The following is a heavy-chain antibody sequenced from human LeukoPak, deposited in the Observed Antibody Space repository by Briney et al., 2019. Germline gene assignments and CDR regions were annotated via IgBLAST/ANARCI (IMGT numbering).Heavy chain of an antibody. Sequence: GASVKVSCKASGYTFTNFGITWVRQAPGHGLEWTGWLSTYHGNTNYAQKVHDRVTMTTDTSTTTAYMELRRPRSDDTAVYYCARAGGWAREDYKADAFDIWGQGTMVTVSS. D-gene: IGHD6-19*01. CDR2: LSTYHGNT. V-gene: IGHV1-18*01. CDR1: GYTFTNFG. CDR3: ARAGGWAREDYKADAFDI. J-gene: IGHJ3*02.